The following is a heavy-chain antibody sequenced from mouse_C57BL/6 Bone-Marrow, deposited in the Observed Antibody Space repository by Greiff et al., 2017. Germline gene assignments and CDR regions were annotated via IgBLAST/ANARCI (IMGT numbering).Heavy chain of an antibody. Sequence: VQLQQPGAELVMPGASVKLSCKASGYTFTSYWMHWVKQRPGQGLEWIGEIDPSDSYTNYNQKFKGKSTLTVDKSSSTAYMQLSSLTSEDSAVYYCARSGWLLRVYYFDYWGQGTTLTVSS. J-gene: IGHJ2*01. V-gene: IGHV1-69*01. CDR3: ARSGWLLRVYYFDY. CDR1: GYTFTSYW. D-gene: IGHD2-3*01. CDR2: IDPSDSYT.